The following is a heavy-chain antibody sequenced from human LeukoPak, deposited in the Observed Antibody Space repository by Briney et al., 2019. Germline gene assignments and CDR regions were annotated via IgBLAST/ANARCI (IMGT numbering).Heavy chain of an antibody. J-gene: IGHJ6*02. D-gene: IGHD2-2*01. CDR1: GGTFSSYA. CDR3: ATVFGCSSTSCHTHYYYGMDV. CDR2: IIPIFGTA. Sequence: ASVKVSCTASGGTFSSYAISWVRQAPGQGLEWMGGIIPIFGTANYAQKFQGRVTITADESTSTAYMELSSLRSEDTAVYYCATVFGCSSTSCHTHYYYGMDVWGQGTTVTVSS. V-gene: IGHV1-69*13.